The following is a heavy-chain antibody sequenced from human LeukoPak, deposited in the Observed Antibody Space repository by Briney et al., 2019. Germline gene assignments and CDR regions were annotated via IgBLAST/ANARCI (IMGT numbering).Heavy chain of an antibody. D-gene: IGHD3-10*01. Sequence: PSETLSLTCTVSGGSISSYYWSWIRQPAGKGLEWIGSIYSRGNTYYNPSLKSRVIILIDTAKNHFSLNLSSVTAADTAVYYCARSDGYGLVGIWGQGTMVTVSS. CDR3: ARSDGYGLVGI. V-gene: IGHV4-4*07. CDR2: IYSRGNT. J-gene: IGHJ3*02. CDR1: GGSISSYY.